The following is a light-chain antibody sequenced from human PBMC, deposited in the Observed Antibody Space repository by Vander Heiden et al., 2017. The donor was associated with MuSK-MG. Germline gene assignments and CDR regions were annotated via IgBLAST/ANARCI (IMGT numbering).Light chain of an antibody. V-gene: IGKV4-1*01. CDR3: QQDDSSSST. CDR2: WAS. CDR1: QSVLYSSNNKNY. J-gene: IGKJ5*01. Sequence: DIVMTQSPDSLAASLGERTTINCTSSQSVLYSSNNKNYLAWYQQKPGQPPKLLIYWASTLESGVPYRFSGSGSGTDFTLTISSLQAEDFAVYYCQQDDSSSSTFGQGTQMDIK.